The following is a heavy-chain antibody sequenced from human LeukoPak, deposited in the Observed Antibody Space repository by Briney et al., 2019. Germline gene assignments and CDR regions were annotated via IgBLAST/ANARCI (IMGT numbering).Heavy chain of an antibody. V-gene: IGHV3-7*01. J-gene: IGHJ4*02. Sequence: RPGGSLRLSCAASGFTLTDYWMSWVRQAPGKGLEWVANIEEDGSEKYYVDSVKGRFTISRDNAKNSLYLEMKSLRPEDTAVYYCARGLRGFDYWGQGTLVTVSS. CDR3: ARGLRGFDY. CDR2: IEEDGSEK. CDR1: GFTLTDYW.